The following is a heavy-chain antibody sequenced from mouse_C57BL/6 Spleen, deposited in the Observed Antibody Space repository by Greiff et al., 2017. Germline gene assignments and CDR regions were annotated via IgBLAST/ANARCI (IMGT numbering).Heavy chain of an antibody. D-gene: IGHD1-1*01. CDR3: ARDDYGSLYFDY. CDR1: GYAFSSYW. V-gene: IGHV1-80*01. J-gene: IGHJ2*01. Sequence: VQLQQSGAELVKPGASVKISCKASGYAFSSYWMNWVKQRPGKGLEWIGQIYPGDGDTNYNGKFKGKATLTADKSSSTAYMQLSSLTSEDSAVXFCARDDYGSLYFDYWGQGTTLTVSS. CDR2: IYPGDGDT.